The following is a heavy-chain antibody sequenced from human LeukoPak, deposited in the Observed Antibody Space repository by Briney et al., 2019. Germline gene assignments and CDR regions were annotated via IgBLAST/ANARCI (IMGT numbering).Heavy chain of an antibody. J-gene: IGHJ4*02. Sequence: GGSLRLSCAASGFTFNNYAMSWVRQAPGKWLEWVSGISGSGGSTFYAASVRGRFTISRDNSKNTQYLQMNSLRAEDTALYYCAKHLGALGYYDSSGRETGFDYWGQGTLVTVSS. D-gene: IGHD3-22*01. CDR2: ISGSGGST. CDR1: GFTFNNYA. CDR3: AKHLGALGYYDSSGRETGFDY. V-gene: IGHV3-23*01.